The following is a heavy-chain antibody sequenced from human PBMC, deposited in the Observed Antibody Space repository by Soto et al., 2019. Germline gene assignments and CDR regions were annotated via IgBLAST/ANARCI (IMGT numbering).Heavy chain of an antibody. CDR2: IYYSGDT. D-gene: IGHD6-13*01. Sequence: QVQLQESGPGLVKPSQTLSLTCTVSGVSISHGAYYWSWIRQLPGKGLEWIGYIYYSGDTQYNPSLKSRITMSIDTSKNQFSLKMNSVTAADTAMYFCARVDSASWLDYWGQGTLVTVSS. J-gene: IGHJ4*02. V-gene: IGHV4-31*03. CDR1: GVSISHGAYY. CDR3: ARVDSASWLDY.